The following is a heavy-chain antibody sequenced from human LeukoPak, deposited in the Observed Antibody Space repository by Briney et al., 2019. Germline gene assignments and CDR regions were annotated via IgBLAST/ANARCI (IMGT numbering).Heavy chain of an antibody. Sequence: ASVKVSCKASGGTFSSYAISWVRQAPGQGLEWMGGIIPIFGTANYAQKFQGRVTITADESTSTAYMELSSLRSEDTAVYYCASGRCSSTSCPLGYWGQGTLVTASS. V-gene: IGHV1-69*13. D-gene: IGHD2-2*01. CDR1: GGTFSSYA. CDR2: IIPIFGTA. CDR3: ASGRCSSTSCPLGY. J-gene: IGHJ4*02.